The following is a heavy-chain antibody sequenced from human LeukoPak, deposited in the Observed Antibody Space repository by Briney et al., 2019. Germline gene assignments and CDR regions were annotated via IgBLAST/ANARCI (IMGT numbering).Heavy chain of an antibody. CDR2: INPSGGST. J-gene: IGHJ4*02. V-gene: IGHV1-46*01. CDR1: GYTFTSYY. CDR3: ARREPTYYCDSSGYYYAEDY. Sequence: ASVKVSCKASGYTFTSYYMHWVRQAPGQGLEWMGIINPSGGSTSYAQKFQGRVTMTRDTSTSTVYMELSSLRSEDTAVYYCARREPTYYCDSSGYYYAEDYWGQGTLVTVSS. D-gene: IGHD3-22*01.